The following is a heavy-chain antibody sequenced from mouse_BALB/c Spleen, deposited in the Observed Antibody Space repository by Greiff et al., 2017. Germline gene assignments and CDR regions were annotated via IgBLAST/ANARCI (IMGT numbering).Heavy chain of an antibody. Sequence: QVQLKESGPSLVQPSQSLSITCTVSGFSLTSYGVHWVRQSPGKGLEWLGVIWRGGSTDYNAAFMSRLSITKDNSKSQVFFKMNSLQADDTAIYYCAKYGNYAYAMDYWGQGTSVTVSS. J-gene: IGHJ4*01. CDR2: IWRGGST. V-gene: IGHV2-5-1*01. D-gene: IGHD2-1*01. CDR3: AKYGNYAYAMDY. CDR1: GFSLTSYG.